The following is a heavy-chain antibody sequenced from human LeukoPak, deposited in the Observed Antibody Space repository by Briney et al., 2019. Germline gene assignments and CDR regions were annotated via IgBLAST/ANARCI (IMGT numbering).Heavy chain of an antibody. D-gene: IGHD5-24*01. CDR2: IYPGDSDT. Sequence: GGSLRLSCKGSGYSFTSYWIGWVRQMPGKGLEWMGIIYPGDSDTRYSPSFQGQVTISADKSISTAYPQWSSLKAPDTAMYYCARTVEMATIVGYFDYWGQGTLVTVSS. CDR1: GYSFTSYW. CDR3: ARTVEMATIVGYFDY. J-gene: IGHJ4*02. V-gene: IGHV5-51*01.